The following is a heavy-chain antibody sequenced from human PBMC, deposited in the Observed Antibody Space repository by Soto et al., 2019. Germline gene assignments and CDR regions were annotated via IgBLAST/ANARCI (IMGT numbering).Heavy chain of an antibody. CDR1: GGSFSGYY. CDR3: AKLITGTTRWDYYYGMDV. CDR2: INHSGST. V-gene: IGHV4-34*01. J-gene: IGHJ6*02. Sequence: SETLSLTCAVYGGSFSGYYWSWIRQPPGKGLEWIGEINHSGSTNYNPSLKSRVTISVDTSKNQFSLKLSSVTAADTAVYYCAKLITGTTRWDYYYGMDVWGQGTTVTVSS. D-gene: IGHD1-7*01.